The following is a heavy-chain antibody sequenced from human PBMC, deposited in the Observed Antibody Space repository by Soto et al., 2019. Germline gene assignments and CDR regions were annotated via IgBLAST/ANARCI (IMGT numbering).Heavy chain of an antibody. CDR1: GFTFSSYA. V-gene: IGHV3-23*01. Sequence: GGSLRLSCAASGFTFSSYAMSWVRQAPGKGLEWVSAISGSGGSTYYADSVKGRFTISRDNSKNTLYLQMNSLRAEDTAVYYYAKKMGSGWQPFDYWGQGTLVTVSS. J-gene: IGHJ4*02. CDR2: ISGSGGST. CDR3: AKKMGSGWQPFDY. D-gene: IGHD6-19*01.